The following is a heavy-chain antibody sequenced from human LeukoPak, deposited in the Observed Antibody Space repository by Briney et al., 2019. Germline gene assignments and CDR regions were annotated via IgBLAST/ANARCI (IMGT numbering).Heavy chain of an antibody. CDR2: INPNSGGT. J-gene: IGHJ4*02. CDR1: GYTFTGYY. CDR3: ARDRSGPSGYSSSWVDY. D-gene: IGHD6-13*01. V-gene: IGHV1-2*06. Sequence: GASVKVSCKASGYTFTGYYMHWVRQAPGQGLEWMGRINPNSGGTNYAQKFQGRVTMTRGTSISTAYMELSRLRSDDTAVYYCARDRSGPSGYSSSWVDYWGQGTLVTVSS.